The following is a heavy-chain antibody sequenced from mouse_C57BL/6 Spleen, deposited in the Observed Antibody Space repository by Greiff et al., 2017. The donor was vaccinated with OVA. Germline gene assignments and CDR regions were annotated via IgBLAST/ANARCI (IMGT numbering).Heavy chain of an antibody. J-gene: IGHJ2*01. D-gene: IGHD3-2*02. CDR3: ARSPTAQATDY. Sequence: VQRVESGAELARPGASVKMSCKASGYTFTSYTMHWVKQRPGQGLEWIGYINPSSGYTKYNQKFKDKATLTADKSSSTAYMQLSSLTSEDSAVYYCARSPTAQATDYWGQGTTLTVSS. CDR1: GYTFTSYT. V-gene: IGHV1-4*01. CDR2: INPSSGYT.